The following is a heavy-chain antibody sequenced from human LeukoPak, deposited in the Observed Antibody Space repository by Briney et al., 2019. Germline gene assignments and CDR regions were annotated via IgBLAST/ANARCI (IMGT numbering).Heavy chain of an antibody. V-gene: IGHV3-23*01. D-gene: IGHD2-15*01. CDR2: ISGSGGST. J-gene: IGHJ4*02. CDR3: AKYGAYCSGGSCYYPR. Sequence: GGSLRLSCAASGFTFSSYAMSWVRQAPGKGLEWVSAISGSGGSTYYADSVKGRFTISRDNSKNTLYLQMNSLRAEDTAVYYCAKYGAYCSGGSCYYPRWGQGTLVTVSS. CDR1: GFTFSSYA.